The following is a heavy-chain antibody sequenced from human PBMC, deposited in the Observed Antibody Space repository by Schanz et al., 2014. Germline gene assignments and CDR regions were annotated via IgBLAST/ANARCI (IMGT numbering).Heavy chain of an antibody. CDR1: GYTFTSYG. V-gene: IGHV1-18*01. CDR3: ARDGEATAGCDY. D-gene: IGHD6-13*01. Sequence: QVQLVQSAPEVKKPGASVKVSCKASGYTFTSYGITWVRQAPGQGLEWMGWISAYNGHTNYAEKVHGRVTMTTDTSTSTAYMELSSMRTEGTAVYYCARDGEATAGCDYWGQGTLVTVSS. J-gene: IGHJ4*02. CDR2: ISAYNGHT.